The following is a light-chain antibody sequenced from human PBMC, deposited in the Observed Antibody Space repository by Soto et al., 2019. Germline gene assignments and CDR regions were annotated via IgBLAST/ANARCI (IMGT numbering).Light chain of an antibody. CDR1: QSLLHSNGYNY. V-gene: IGKV2-28*01. Sequence: DIVLTQSPLALPVTPGEPASISCRSSQSLLHSNGYNYLDWFLQKPGHSPQLLIYLGSNRASGVPARFSGSGSGTDFTLKISRVEAEDVGIYYCMQTLQAWTFGQGTKVDIK. J-gene: IGKJ1*01. CDR3: MQTLQAWT. CDR2: LGS.